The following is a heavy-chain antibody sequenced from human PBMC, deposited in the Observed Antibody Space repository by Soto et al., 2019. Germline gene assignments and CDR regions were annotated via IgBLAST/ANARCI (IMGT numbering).Heavy chain of an antibody. CDR2: IYNSGST. J-gene: IGHJ4*02. V-gene: IGHV4-59*01. CDR1: GGSISSYY. CDR3: ARTDSGSYGDHFDY. D-gene: IGHD1-26*01. Sequence: PSETLSLTCTVSGGSISSYYWSWIRQPPGKGLEWIGYIYNSGSTNYNPSLKSRVTISADTSKNQFSLKLSSVTAADTAVYYCARTDSGSYGDHFDYWGQGALVTVSS.